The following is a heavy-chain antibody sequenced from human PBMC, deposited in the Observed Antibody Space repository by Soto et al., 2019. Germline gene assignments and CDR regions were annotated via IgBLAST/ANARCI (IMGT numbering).Heavy chain of an antibody. V-gene: IGHV1-69*02. CDR1: GGTFSSYT. Sequence: ASVKVSCKASGGTFSSYTIGWVRQAPGQGLEWMGRIIPILGIANYAQKFQGRVTITADKSTSTAYMELSSLRSEDTAVYYCARARAAAICSGGSCPYYFDYWGQGTLVTVSS. CDR2: IIPILGIA. J-gene: IGHJ4*02. CDR3: ARARAAAICSGGSCPYYFDY. D-gene: IGHD2-15*01.